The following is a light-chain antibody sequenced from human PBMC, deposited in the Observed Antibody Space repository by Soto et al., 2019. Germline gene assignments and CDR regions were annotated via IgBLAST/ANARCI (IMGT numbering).Light chain of an antibody. Sequence: EIVMTQSPATLSVSPGERATLSCRASQSVSSNLAWYQQKPGQAPRLLIYDASTRATAIPPRFSGSGSGTEFTLTISSLQSEDFAVYYCQQYNNWPVTFGPATKVDIK. CDR1: QSVSSN. CDR2: DAS. J-gene: IGKJ3*01. CDR3: QQYNNWPVT. V-gene: IGKV3-15*01.